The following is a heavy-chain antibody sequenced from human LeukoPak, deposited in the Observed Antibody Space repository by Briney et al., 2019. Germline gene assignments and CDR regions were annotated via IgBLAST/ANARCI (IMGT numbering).Heavy chain of an antibody. D-gene: IGHD3-22*01. CDR2: IYYSGST. CDR3: ARDYYDSSGYLNWFDP. V-gene: IGHV4-59*01. Sequence: SETLSLTCTVSGGSISSYYWSWIRQPPGKGLEWIGYIYYSGSTNYNPSLKSRVTISVDTSKNQFSLKLSSVTAADTAVYYCARDYYDSSGYLNWFDPWGQGTLVTVSS. J-gene: IGHJ5*02. CDR1: GGSISSYY.